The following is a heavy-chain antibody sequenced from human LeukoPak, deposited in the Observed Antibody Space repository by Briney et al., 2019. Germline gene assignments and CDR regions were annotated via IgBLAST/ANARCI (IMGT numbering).Heavy chain of an antibody. V-gene: IGHV1-2*02. D-gene: IGHD3-10*01. CDR3: ARPEGSYYYGPGVWFDP. CDR2: ISPKSGVT. CDR1: GYTLTELS. Sequence: GASVKVSCKVSGYTLTELSMHWVRQAPGQGLEWMGWISPKSGVTNYAQKFQGRVTMTSDTSISTAYMELSRLTSDDTAVYYCARPEGSYYYGPGVWFDPWGQGTLVTVSS. J-gene: IGHJ5*02.